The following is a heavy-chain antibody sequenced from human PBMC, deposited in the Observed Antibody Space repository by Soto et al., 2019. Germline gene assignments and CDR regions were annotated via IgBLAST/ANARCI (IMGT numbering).Heavy chain of an antibody. Sequence: QVQIVQSGAEGKNPGASVQESCKSSGYTFTSYAMHWVRQAPGQRLERMGWINAGNGTTKYSQKFQGRVTITRDTSASTAYMELSSLRSEDTAVYYCARDVAAADDWGQGTLVTVSS. CDR3: ARDVAAADD. J-gene: IGHJ4*02. V-gene: IGHV1-3*01. CDR2: INAGNGTT. D-gene: IGHD6-13*01. CDR1: GYTFTSYA.